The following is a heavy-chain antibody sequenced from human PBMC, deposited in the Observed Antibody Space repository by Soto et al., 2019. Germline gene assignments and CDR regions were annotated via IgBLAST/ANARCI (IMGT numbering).Heavy chain of an antibody. Sequence: SVKVSCKASGFTFTSSAVQWVRQARAQRLEWIGWIVVGSGNTNYAQTFQERVTITRDMSTSTAYMELSSLRSADTAVYYCAADREEDYDILTGDYSDYGMDVWGQGTTVTVSS. CDR2: IVVGSGNT. D-gene: IGHD3-9*01. CDR3: AADREEDYDILTGDYSDYGMDV. CDR1: GFTFTSSA. V-gene: IGHV1-58*01. J-gene: IGHJ6*02.